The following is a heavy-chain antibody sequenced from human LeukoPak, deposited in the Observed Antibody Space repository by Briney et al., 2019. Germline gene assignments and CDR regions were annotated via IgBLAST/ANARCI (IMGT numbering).Heavy chain of an antibody. CDR3: ARDPYSGNYGTYYYYYMDV. Sequence: GGSLRLSCAGPGFTLSNYNMNWVRQAPGKAMEWVSSITSSGTYTFYADSVKGRFTISRDNAKNSLYLQMDSLGPEDTAVYYCARDPYSGNYGTYYYYYMDVWGKGTTVTISS. CDR2: ITSSGTYT. CDR1: GFTLSNYN. D-gene: IGHD1-26*01. V-gene: IGHV3-21*01. J-gene: IGHJ6*03.